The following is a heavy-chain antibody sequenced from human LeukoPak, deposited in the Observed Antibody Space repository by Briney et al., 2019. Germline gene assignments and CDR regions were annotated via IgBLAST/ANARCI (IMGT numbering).Heavy chain of an antibody. Sequence: PSETLSLTCTVSGGSISSYYCSWIRQPPGKGLEWIGYIYYSGSTNYNPSLKSRVTISVDTSKNQFSLKLSSVTAADTAVYYCARGGQMVTTSCGGQGPLVPVSS. CDR2: IYYSGST. CDR1: GGSISSYY. CDR3: ARGGQMVTTSC. J-gene: IGHJ4*02. V-gene: IGHV4-59*01. D-gene: IGHD4-17*01.